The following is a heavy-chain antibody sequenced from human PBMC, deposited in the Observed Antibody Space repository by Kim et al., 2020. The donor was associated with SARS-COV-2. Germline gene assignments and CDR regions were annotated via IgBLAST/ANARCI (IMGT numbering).Heavy chain of an antibody. CDR1: GFTFSSYW. CDR2: IKQHGSET. V-gene: IGHV3-7*01. J-gene: IGHJ4*02. CDR3: ARDYDYVWGNYRFHHFDY. Sequence: GGSLRLSCAASGFTFSSYWMTWVRQAPGRGLEWVANIKQHGSETYYVDSVKGRFTISRDNPKNSLYLQMNSLRAEDTAVYYCARDYDYVWGNYRFHHFDYWGQGILVTVSS. D-gene: IGHD3-16*02.